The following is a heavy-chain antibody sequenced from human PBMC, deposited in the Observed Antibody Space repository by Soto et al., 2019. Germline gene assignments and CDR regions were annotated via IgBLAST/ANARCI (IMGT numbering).Heavy chain of an antibody. J-gene: IGHJ4*02. D-gene: IGHD3-22*01. Sequence: GGSLRLSCAASGFTFSSYAMSWVRQAPGKGLEWVSGISGSGGSTYFADPVKGRFTISRDYSKNTLHLQMNSLRAEDTAVYYCAKVGVSGYSLLDYWGQGTLVTVSS. CDR3: AKVGVSGYSLLDY. V-gene: IGHV3-23*01. CDR2: ISGSGGST. CDR1: GFTFSSYA.